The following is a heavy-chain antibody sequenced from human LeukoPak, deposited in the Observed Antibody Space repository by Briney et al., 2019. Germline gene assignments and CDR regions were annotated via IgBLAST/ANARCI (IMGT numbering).Heavy chain of an antibody. CDR1: GYTFTGYY. J-gene: IGHJ4*02. CDR3: ARGIWSTTLTAYYLDY. CDR2: INPNSGGT. V-gene: IGHV1-2*02. Sequence: ASVKVSCKASGYTFTGYYMHWVRQAPGQGLEWMGWINPNSGGTNYAQKFQGRVTMTRDTSISTACMELSRLRSDDTAVYYCARGIWSTTLTAYYLDYWGQGTLVTVSS. D-gene: IGHD2-21*02.